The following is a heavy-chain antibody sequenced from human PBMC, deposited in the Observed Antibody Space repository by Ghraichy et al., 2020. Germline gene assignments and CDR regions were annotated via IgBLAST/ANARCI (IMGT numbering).Heavy chain of an antibody. CDR1: GGTFSSYA. V-gene: IGHV1-69*13. D-gene: IGHD3-3*01. CDR2: IIPIFGTA. CDR3: ARDSVLRFLEWLLLGGMDV. J-gene: IGHJ6*02. Sequence: SVKVSCKASGGTFSSYAISWVRQAPGQGLEWMGGIIPIFGTANYAQKFQGRVTITADESTSTAYMELSSLRSEDTAVYYCARDSVLRFLEWLLLGGMDVWGQGTTVTVSS.